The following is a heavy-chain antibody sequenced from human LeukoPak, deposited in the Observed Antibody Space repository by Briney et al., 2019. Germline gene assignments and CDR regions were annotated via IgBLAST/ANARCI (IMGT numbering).Heavy chain of an antibody. Sequence: PGGSLRLPCAASGFTFTFSAMSWVRQAPGKGLEWVSTVSISGGSTYSADSVKGRFTISRDNSNNALYLQMDSLRAEDTAVYYCAKGRGGSSGWYYFDSWGQGAQVIVSS. J-gene: IGHJ4*02. CDR3: AKGRGGSSGWYYFDS. CDR2: VSISGGST. V-gene: IGHV3-23*01. CDR1: GFTFTFSA. D-gene: IGHD6-19*01.